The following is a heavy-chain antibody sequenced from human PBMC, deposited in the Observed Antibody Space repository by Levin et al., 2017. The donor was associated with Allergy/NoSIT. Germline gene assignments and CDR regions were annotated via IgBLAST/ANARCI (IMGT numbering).Heavy chain of an antibody. D-gene: IGHD6-6*01. J-gene: IGHJ4*02. V-gene: IGHV4-30-4*01. Sequence: PSETLSLTCTVSDESLNFRDFYWSWIRQAPGTGLEWLGFIYYSGTTSYNPSLRNRLTISVDTTKNQFSLKANSVTAADTAVYFCARVGRIGARPHFDDWGQGILVTVSS. CDR2: IYYSGTT. CDR1: DESLNFRDFY. CDR3: ARVGRIGARPHFDD.